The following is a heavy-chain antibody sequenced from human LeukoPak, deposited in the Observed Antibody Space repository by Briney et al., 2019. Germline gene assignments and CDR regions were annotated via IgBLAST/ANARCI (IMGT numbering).Heavy chain of an antibody. D-gene: IGHD1-14*01. CDR1: GFTFSSYA. J-gene: IGHJ6*03. CDR2: ISYDGSNK. V-gene: IGHV3-30*02. Sequence: PGGSLRLSCAASGFTFSSYAMHWVRQAPGKGLECVAFISYDGSNKFYVDSVKGRFTISRDDSKNTLYLQMNSLRAEDTATYYCARERTGYYMAVWGKGTTVTISS. CDR3: ARERTGYYMAV.